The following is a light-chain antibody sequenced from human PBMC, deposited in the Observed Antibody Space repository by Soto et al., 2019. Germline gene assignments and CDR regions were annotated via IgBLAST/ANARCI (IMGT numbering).Light chain of an antibody. J-gene: IGLJ2*01. CDR3: CSYSGSSTFKV. V-gene: IGLV2-23*03. CDR1: SSDVGSYNL. CDR2: EGS. Sequence: QSALTQPASVSGSPRQSITLSCTGTSSDVGSYNLVSWYQQHPGKVPKLMIYEGSKRPSGVSNRFSGSKSGNTASLTSSGRQAEDEADYYCCSYSGSSTFKVFGGGTKLTVL.